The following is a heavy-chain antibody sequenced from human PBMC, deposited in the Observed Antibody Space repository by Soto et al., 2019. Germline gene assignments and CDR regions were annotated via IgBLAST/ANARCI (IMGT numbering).Heavy chain of an antibody. CDR3: ARDRRDSSGYYYSDSHYYGMDV. D-gene: IGHD3-22*01. V-gene: IGHV3-66*01. CDR1: GLTFSTYS. J-gene: IGHJ6*02. Sequence: PGLSLRLPCAASGLTFSTYSMNRVRQATGKGLEKVSVIYSVGSTYYADSVKVRLTISRDNSKNTLYLQMNSLRAEDTAVYYCARDRRDSSGYYYSDSHYYGMDVWGQGTTVTVSS. CDR2: IYSVGST.